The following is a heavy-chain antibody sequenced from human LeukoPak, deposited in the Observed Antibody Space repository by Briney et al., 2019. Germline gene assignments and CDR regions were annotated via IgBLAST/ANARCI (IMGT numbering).Heavy chain of an antibody. CDR1: GYTLTELS. V-gene: IGHV1-24*01. CDR2: FDPEDGET. CDR3: ARGSYGDTFFDY. J-gene: IGHJ4*02. Sequence: ASVKVSCKVSGYTLTELSMHWVRQAPGKGLEWMGGFDPEDGETIYAQKFQGRVTMTEDTSTDTAYMELSSLRSEDTAVYYCARGSYGDTFFDYWGQGTLVTVSS. D-gene: IGHD4-17*01.